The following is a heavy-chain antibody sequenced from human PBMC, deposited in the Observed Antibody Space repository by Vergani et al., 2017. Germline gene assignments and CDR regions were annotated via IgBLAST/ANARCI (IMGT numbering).Heavy chain of an antibody. D-gene: IGHD4-11*01. J-gene: IGHJ5*02. CDR1: GGTFSSYT. CDR3: ARVALQFGQNNWFDP. V-gene: IGHV1-69*02. Sequence: QVQLVQSGAEVKKPGSSVKVSCKASGGTFSSYTISWVRQAPGQGLEWMGRIIPILGIANYAQKFQRRVTITADKSTSTAYMELSSLRSEDTAVYYCARVALQFGQNNWFDPWGQGTLVTVSS. CDR2: IIPILGIA.